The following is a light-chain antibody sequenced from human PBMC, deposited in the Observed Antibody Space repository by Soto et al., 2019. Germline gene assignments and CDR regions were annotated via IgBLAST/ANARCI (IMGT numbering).Light chain of an antibody. CDR2: AAS. V-gene: IGKV1-6*01. CDR3: LQDYNYPRT. J-gene: IGKJ1*01. CDR1: QTIGKY. Sequence: IQMTQSPSSLSATVGDRVTITCRASQTIGKYLNWYQQKPGKAPKLLIYAASSLQSGVPSRFSGSGSGTDFTLTISSLQPEDFATYYCLQDYNYPRTFGQGTKVDIK.